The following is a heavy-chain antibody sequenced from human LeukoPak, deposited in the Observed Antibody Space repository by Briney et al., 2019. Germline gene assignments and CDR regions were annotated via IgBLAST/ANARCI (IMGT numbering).Heavy chain of an antibody. CDR1: GFSFSDAW. CDR2: IKSSGDGGTT. J-gene: IGHJ4*02. CDR3: TTDGGY. V-gene: IGHV3-15*01. D-gene: IGHD2-15*01. Sequence: GGSLRLSCAASGFSFSDAWMSWVRQAPGKGLEWVGRIKSSGDGGTTDYTAPVKGRFTISRDDSRNTVFLQMNTLKTEDTAVYYCTTDGGYWGQGTLVTVSS.